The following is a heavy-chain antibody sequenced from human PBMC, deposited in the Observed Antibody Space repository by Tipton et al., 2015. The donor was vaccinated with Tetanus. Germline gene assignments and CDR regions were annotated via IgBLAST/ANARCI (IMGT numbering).Heavy chain of an antibody. D-gene: IGHD2-21*02. CDR3: VRDHARACGGDCYPGGFDI. V-gene: IGHV4-30-4*01. J-gene: IGHJ3*02. CDR2: ICYSGST. CDR1: NGSISSGGYY. Sequence: TLSLTCSVSNGSISSGGYYWSWIRQPPGKGLEWIGYICYSGSTYYNPSLKGRVTVSLDTSKNQFSLRLTSVTDADTAVYYCVRDHARACGGDCYPGGFDIWGQGTMVSVSS.